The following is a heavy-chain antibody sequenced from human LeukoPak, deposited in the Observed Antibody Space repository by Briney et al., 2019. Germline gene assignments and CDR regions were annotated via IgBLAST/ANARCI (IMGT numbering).Heavy chain of an antibody. CDR2: IYSSGST. V-gene: IGHV4-4*07. CDR3: ARTSATGATYFDF. CDR1: GGSISSYY. J-gene: IGHJ4*02. D-gene: IGHD1-26*01. Sequence: SETLSLTYTVSGGSISSYYWSWIRQPAGKGLEWIGRIYSSGSTHYNPSLESRVTMSVDTSKNQFSLKVSYVTAADTAVYYCARTSATGATYFDFWGQGTLVTVSS.